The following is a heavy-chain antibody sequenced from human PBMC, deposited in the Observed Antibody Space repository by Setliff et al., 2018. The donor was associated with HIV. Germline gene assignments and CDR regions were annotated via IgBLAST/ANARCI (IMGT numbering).Heavy chain of an antibody. V-gene: IGHV1-2*02. CDR3: ARQLSNSLDF. J-gene: IGHJ4*02. Sequence: ASVKVSCKASGYTFTDYFIHWVRQAPGQGLEWMGWISPQNGDTRISRGFWGRVTMTRDTSINTAYLELNSLRSDDTAVYYCARQLSNSLDFWGQGTLVTVSS. CDR2: ISPQNGDT. CDR1: GYTFTDYF. D-gene: IGHD1-1*01.